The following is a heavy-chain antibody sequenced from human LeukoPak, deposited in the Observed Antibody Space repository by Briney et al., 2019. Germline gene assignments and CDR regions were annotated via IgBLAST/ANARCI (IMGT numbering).Heavy chain of an antibody. CDR3: ARDIPLLARYYYYYMDV. V-gene: IGHV3-7*01. J-gene: IGHJ6*03. CDR1: GFTFNTYG. CDR2: IKQDGSEK. Sequence: GGTLRLSCAASGFTFNTYGMSWVRQAPGKGLEWVANIKQDGSEKYYVDSVKGRFTISRDNAKNSLYLQMNSLRAEDTAVYYCARDIPLLARYYYYYMDVWGKGTTVTVSS.